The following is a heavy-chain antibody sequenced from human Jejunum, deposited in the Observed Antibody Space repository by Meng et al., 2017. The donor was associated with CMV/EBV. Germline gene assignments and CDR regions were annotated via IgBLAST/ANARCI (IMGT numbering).Heavy chain of an antibody. D-gene: IGHD1-26*01. CDR3: ARGVGDY. CDR1: GGSVSDYN. Sequence: TLSLTCAVYGGSVSDYNWSWVRQTPGKGLEWIGEIIRGGATNYNPSLNSRLTISIDTSKNQLSLKVTSVTAADTAIYYCARGVGDYWGQGTLVTVSS. V-gene: IGHV4-34*01. J-gene: IGHJ4*02. CDR2: IIRGGAT.